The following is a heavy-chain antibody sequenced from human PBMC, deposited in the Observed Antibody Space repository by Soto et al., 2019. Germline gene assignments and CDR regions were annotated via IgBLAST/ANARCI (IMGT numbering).Heavy chain of an antibody. CDR2: IYWDDDK. CDR3: ARRRGGFGGGWTTPYFDY. V-gene: IGHV2-5*02. D-gene: IGHD6-19*01. Sequence: QITLKESGPTVVKPTQTLTLTCSLSGFSLNTGGVGVGWIRPPPGKALEWLAVIYWDDDKSWNPSLRDRLTINRDASDDHVVLTVTNMDPVDTGTYYCARRRGGFGGGWTTPYFDYWGQGTLVTVSS. CDR1: GFSLNTGGVG. J-gene: IGHJ4*02.